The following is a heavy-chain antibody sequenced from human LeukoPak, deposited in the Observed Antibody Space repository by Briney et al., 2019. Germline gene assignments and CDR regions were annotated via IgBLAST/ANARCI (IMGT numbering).Heavy chain of an antibody. CDR3: ARDSAVAFLTDAFDI. D-gene: IGHD6-19*01. V-gene: IGHV3-48*01. CDR2: ISSSSSTI. CDR1: GFTFSSYS. Sequence: GGSLRLSCAASGFTFSSYSMNWVRQAPGKGLEWVSYISSSSSTIYYADSVKGRFTISRDNAKNSLYLQMNSLRAEDTAVYYCARDSAVAFLTDAFDIWGQGTMVTVSS. J-gene: IGHJ3*02.